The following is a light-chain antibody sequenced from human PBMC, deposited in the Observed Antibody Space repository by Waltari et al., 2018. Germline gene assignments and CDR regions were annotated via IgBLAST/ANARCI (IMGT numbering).Light chain of an antibody. V-gene: IGKV1-5*03. CDR1: QRISSW. CDR3: QQYNSYSWA. Sequence: DIQMTQSPSTLSSSVGDRATITCRCNQRISSWLAWYQQKPRKAPKHLIYTPCSLESGVASRFSGGGSGTEVTLTISSLQPDDCATYYCQQYNSYSWAFGQGTKVEVK. CDR2: TPC. J-gene: IGKJ1*01.